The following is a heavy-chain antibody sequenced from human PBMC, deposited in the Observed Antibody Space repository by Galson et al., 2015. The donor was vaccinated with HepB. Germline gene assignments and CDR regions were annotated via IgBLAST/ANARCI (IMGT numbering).Heavy chain of an antibody. J-gene: IGHJ6*03. D-gene: IGHD2/OR15-2a*01. CDR1: GFTFSSYS. Sequence: SLRLSCAASGFTFSSYSMNWVRRAPGKGLEWVSSISSSSSYIYYADSVKGRFTISRDNAKNSLYLQMNNLRAEDTAVYYCARVSDVLDPVYDYYYMDVWGKGTTVTVSS. CDR3: ARVSDVLDPVYDYYYMDV. CDR2: ISSSSSYI. V-gene: IGHV3-21*01.